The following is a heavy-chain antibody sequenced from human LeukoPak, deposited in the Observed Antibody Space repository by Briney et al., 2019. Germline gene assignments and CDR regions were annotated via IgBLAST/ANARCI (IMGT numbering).Heavy chain of an antibody. J-gene: IGHJ5*02. D-gene: IGHD2-2*02. Sequence: ASVTVSCKASGGTFSSYTISWVRQAPGQGLEWMGRIIPILGIANYAQKFQGRVTITADKSTSTAYMELSSPRSEDTAVYYCARVLTAAISGWFDPWGQGTLVTVSS. CDR3: ARVLTAAISGWFDP. V-gene: IGHV1-69*02. CDR2: IIPILGIA. CDR1: GGTFSSYT.